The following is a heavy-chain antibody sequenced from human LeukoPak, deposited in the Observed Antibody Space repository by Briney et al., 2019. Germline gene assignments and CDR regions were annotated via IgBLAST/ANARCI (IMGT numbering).Heavy chain of an antibody. V-gene: IGHV3-23*01. Sequence: GGSLRLSCAASGFTFSSYAMSWVRQAPGKGLEWVSAISGSGGSTYYADSVKGRFTISRDSSKNTLYLQMNSLRAEDTAVYYCAKDRYGSGSYYDYWGQGTLVTVSS. J-gene: IGHJ4*02. CDR2: ISGSGGST. D-gene: IGHD3-10*01. CDR3: AKDRYGSGSYYDY. CDR1: GFTFSSYA.